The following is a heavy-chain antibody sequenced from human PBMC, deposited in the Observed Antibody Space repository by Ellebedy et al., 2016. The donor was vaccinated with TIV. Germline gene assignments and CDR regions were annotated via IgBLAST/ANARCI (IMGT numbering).Heavy chain of an antibody. J-gene: IGHJ4*02. CDR3: ARPLSSGWSLNLHY. CDR1: EYTLTSYF. Sequence: AASVKVSCKASEYTLTSYFFHWVRQAPGQGLEWMGIINPSGGNPTYAQKFQGRVTMTRDTSTSTLYIELSSLRSEDTAVYYCARPLSSGWSLNLHYWGQGTLVTVSS. V-gene: IGHV1-46*01. CDR2: INPSGGNP. D-gene: IGHD6-19*01.